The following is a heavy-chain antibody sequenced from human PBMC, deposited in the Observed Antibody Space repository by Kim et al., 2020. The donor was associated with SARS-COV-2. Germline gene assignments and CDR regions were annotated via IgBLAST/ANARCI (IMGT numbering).Heavy chain of an antibody. D-gene: IGHD5-12*01. CDR2: ST. CDR3: ARTAWRCFDY. J-gene: IGHJ4*02. Sequence: STHTNPYHQSRVTISVDTAKNQFSLKLSSVTAADTAVYYCARTAWRCFDYWGQGTLVTVSS. V-gene: IGHV4-34*01.